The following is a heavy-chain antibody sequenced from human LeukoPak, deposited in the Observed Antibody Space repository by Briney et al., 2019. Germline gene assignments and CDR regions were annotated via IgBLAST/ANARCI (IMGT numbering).Heavy chain of an antibody. Sequence: GASVKVSCKASGGTFSSYAISWVRQAPGQGLEWMGGIIPIFGTANYAQKFQGRVTITADESTSTAYMELSSLRSEDTAVYYCAGVGVYCSSTSCYYHWFDPWGQGTLVTVSS. V-gene: IGHV1-69*13. CDR3: AGVGVYCSSTSCYYHWFDP. CDR2: IIPIFGTA. CDR1: GGTFSSYA. J-gene: IGHJ5*02. D-gene: IGHD2-2*01.